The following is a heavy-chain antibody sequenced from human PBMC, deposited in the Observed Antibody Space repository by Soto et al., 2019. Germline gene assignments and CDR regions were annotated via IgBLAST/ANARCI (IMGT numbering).Heavy chain of an antibody. D-gene: IGHD6-19*01. V-gene: IGHV6-1*01. J-gene: IGHJ6*02. CDR2: TYYRSKWYN. Sequence: SHRLSLHYAFSGDNVSSHRASWNLIRQSPSRGLEWLGRTYYRSKWYNDYAVSVKSRITINPDTSKNHFSLQLNSVTPEDTAIYYCARGYSSGYFWDQGTTVTVSS. CDR1: GDNVSSHRAS. CDR3: ARGYSSGYF.